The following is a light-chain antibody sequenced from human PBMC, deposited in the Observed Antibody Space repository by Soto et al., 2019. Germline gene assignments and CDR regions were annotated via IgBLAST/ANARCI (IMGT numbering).Light chain of an antibody. CDR1: SSNIGSNI. CDR3: ASWDGSLQTWV. J-gene: IGLJ3*02. V-gene: IGLV1-44*01. CDR2: TNN. Sequence: QSVLTQPPSASGTPGQRVTISCSGSSSNIGSNIVNWYQHLPGTAPKLLIYTNNQRPSGVPDRFSDSKSGTSASLAISGLQFEDEADYYGASWDGSLQTWVFGGGTKLTVL.